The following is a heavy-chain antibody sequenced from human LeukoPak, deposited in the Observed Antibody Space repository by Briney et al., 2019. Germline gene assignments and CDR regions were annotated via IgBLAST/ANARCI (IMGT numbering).Heavy chain of an antibody. Sequence: GGSLRLSCAASGFTFSSYAMSWVRQAPGKGLEWVSAISGSGGSTYYADSVKGRFTISRDNSKNTLYLQMNSLRAEDTAVYYCAKGGGHCSSTSCRREDYYYYGMDVWGQGTTVTVSS. CDR1: GFTFSSYA. CDR2: ISGSGGST. CDR3: AKGGGHCSSTSCRREDYYYYGMDV. J-gene: IGHJ6*02. V-gene: IGHV3-23*01. D-gene: IGHD2-2*01.